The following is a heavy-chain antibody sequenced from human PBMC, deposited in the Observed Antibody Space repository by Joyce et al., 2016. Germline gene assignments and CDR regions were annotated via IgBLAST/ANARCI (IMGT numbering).Heavy chain of an antibody. D-gene: IGHD2-2*02. V-gene: IGHV4-30-4*08. CDR1: GGSVSSGDYC. CDR2: IYNSGSA. J-gene: IGHJ3*02. CDR3: ARGCSSTTCYITAFDM. Sequence: QLQLQESGPGLVKPSQTLSLTCTVSGGSVSSGDYCWTWIRQHPGKGLEWIGYIYNSGSAYYNPSLKSRLTLSLGTSKNQVSLKLSSVTAADTAVYFCARGCSSTTCYITAFDMWGQGTLVTVSS.